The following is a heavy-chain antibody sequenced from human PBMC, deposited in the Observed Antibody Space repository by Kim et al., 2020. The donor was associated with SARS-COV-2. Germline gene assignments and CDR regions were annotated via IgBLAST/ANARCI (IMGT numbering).Heavy chain of an antibody. CDR2: INHSGST. D-gene: IGHD6-6*01. V-gene: IGHV4-34*01. J-gene: IGHJ5*02. CDR1: GGSFSGYY. CDR3: ASMPPKSSIAARGWFDP. Sequence: SETLSLTCAVYGGSFSGYYWSWIRQPPGKGLEWIGEINHSGSTNYNPSLKSRVTISVDTSKNQFSLKLSSVTAADTAVYYCASMPPKSSIAARGWFDPWGQGTLVTVSS.